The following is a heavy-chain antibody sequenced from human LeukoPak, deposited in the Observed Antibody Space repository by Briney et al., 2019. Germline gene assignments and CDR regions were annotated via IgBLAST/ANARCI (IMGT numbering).Heavy chain of an antibody. V-gene: IGHV3-74*01. D-gene: IGHD3-10*01. J-gene: IGHJ4*02. Sequence: GGSLRLSCAASGLTFSSYWMHWVRQAPEKGLVWVSRINSDGSTTSYADCVKGRFTISRDNSKNTLYLQMNSVRAEDTAVYYCAKDPVRGAISYCGQGTLVTVSS. CDR2: INSDGSTT. CDR3: AKDPVRGAISY. CDR1: GLTFSSYW.